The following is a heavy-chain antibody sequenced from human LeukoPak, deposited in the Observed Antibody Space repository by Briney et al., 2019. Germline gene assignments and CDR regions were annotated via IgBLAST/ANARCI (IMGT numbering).Heavy chain of an antibody. V-gene: IGHV3-53*01. CDR3: ARIEWERLGRAFDI. CDR2: IYSAGAT. Sequence: GGSLRLSCAASGFTFSRYWMTWVRQAPGKGLEWVSSIYSAGATHYAESVKGRFTISRDNSKNTLYLQMSSLRAEDMAVYYCARIEWERLGRAFDIWGQGTMVTVSS. D-gene: IGHD1-26*01. J-gene: IGHJ3*02. CDR1: GFTFSRYW.